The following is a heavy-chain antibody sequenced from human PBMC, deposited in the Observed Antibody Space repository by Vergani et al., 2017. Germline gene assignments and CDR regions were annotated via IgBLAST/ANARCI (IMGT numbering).Heavy chain of an antibody. V-gene: IGHV3-23*04. Sequence: VHLVESGGGVVQPGRSLRLSCVASGFTFSSHAMSWVRQGQCPGLEWVSSIKNTGDSTHYADSVKGRFTISRDNSKNTLYLQMNSLRVEDTAVYYCGRGSDNYNWGQGTLVTVSS. D-gene: IGHD5-24*01. CDR3: GRGSDNYN. J-gene: IGHJ4*02. CDR2: IKNTGDST. CDR1: GFTFSSHA.